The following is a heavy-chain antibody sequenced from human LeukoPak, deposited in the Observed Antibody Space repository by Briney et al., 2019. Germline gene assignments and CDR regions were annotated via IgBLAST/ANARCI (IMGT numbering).Heavy chain of an antibody. CDR1: GGSISSSGYY. J-gene: IGHJ4*02. CDR2: IYYSGST. CDR3: ARVTAGFVTFDY. V-gene: IGHV4-39*01. D-gene: IGHD2-21*02. Sequence: PSETLSLTCTVSGGSISSSGYYWGWIRQPPGKGLEWIGSIYYSGSTYYNPSLKSRVTISVDTSKNQFSLKLSSVTAADTAVYYCARVTAGFVTFDYWGQGTLVTVSS.